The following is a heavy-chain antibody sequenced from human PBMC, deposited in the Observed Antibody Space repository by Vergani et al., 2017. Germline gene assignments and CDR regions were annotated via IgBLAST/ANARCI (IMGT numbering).Heavy chain of an antibody. D-gene: IGHD5-24*01. Sequence: QLQLQESGPGLVKPSETLSLTCTVSGGSISSSSYYWSWIRQPAGKGLEWIGRIYTSGSTNYNPSLKSRVTISVDTSKNQFSLKLSSVTAADTAVYYCARGRWLQSLDYWGQGTLVTVSS. CDR3: ARGRWLQSLDY. CDR1: GGSISSSSYY. V-gene: IGHV4-61*02. CDR2: IYTSGST. J-gene: IGHJ4*02.